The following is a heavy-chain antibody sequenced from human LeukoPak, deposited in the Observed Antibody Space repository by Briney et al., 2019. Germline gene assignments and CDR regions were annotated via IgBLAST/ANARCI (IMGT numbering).Heavy chain of an antibody. D-gene: IGHD6-19*01. V-gene: IGHV4-59*01. CDR2: IYYSGST. CDR3: AGTVAGFPPTG. Sequence: SETLSLTCTVSGGSISSYYWSWIRQPPGKGLEWIGYIYYSGSTNYNPSLKSRVTISVDSSKNQFSLKLSSVTAADTAVYYCAGTVAGFPPTGWGQGTLVTVYS. J-gene: IGHJ4*02. CDR1: GGSISSYY.